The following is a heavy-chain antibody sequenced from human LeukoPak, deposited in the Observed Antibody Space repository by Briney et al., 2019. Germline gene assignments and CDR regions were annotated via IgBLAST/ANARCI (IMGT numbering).Heavy chain of an antibody. J-gene: IGHJ3*02. CDR3: ARGSTTVAFEI. Sequence: GSLRLSCAASGFPFSNNDMHWVRQGPGKGLEWVSAIDTSGDTYYPGSVKGRFTISRENAKNILYLQMNSLRAGDTAVYYCARGSTTVAFEIWGQGTMVSVSS. D-gene: IGHD1-26*01. CDR2: IDTSGDT. CDR1: GFPFSNND. V-gene: IGHV3-13*01.